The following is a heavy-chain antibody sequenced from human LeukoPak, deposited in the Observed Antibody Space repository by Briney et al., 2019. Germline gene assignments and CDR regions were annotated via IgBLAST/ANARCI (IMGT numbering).Heavy chain of an antibody. Sequence: SVKVSCKASGGTFSSYAISWVRQAPGQGLEWMGGIIPIFGTANYAQKSQGRVTITADKSTSTAYMELSSLRSEDTAVYYCARGDITMVRGVIIPSRFDPWGQGTLVTVSS. V-gene: IGHV1-69*06. D-gene: IGHD3-10*01. CDR2: IIPIFGTA. J-gene: IGHJ5*02. CDR3: ARGDITMVRGVIIPSRFDP. CDR1: GGTFSSYA.